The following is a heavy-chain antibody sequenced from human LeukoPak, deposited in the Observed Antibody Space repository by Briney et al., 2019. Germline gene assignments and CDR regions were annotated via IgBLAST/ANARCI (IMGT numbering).Heavy chain of an antibody. CDR1: GGSISSYY. V-gene: IGHV4-59*08. Sequence: SETLSLTCTVSGGSISSYYWSWIRQPPGKGLEWIGYIYYSGSTNYNPSLKSRVTTSVDTSKNQFSLKLSSVTAADTAVYYCVNGGYDYSFDYWGQGTLVTVSS. J-gene: IGHJ4*02. D-gene: IGHD5-12*01. CDR2: IYYSGST. CDR3: VNGGYDYSFDY.